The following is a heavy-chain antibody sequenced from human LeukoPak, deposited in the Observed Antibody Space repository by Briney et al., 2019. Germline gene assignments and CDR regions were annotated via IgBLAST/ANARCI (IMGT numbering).Heavy chain of an antibody. CDR1: GGSISSYY. CDR3: ARVVYSGYDFRGAMDV. J-gene: IGHJ6*03. V-gene: IGHV4-59*01. Sequence: SETLSLTCTLSGGSISSYYWSWIRQPPGKGLEWIGYIYYTGSTNHNPSLKSRVTISVDTSKNQFSLKLSSVTAADTAVYYCARVVYSGYDFRGAMDVWGKGTTVTVSS. D-gene: IGHD5-12*01. CDR2: IYYTGST.